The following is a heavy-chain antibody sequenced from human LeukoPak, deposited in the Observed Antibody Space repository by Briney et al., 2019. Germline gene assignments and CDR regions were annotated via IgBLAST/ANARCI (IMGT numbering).Heavy chain of an antibody. Sequence: PGGSLRLSCAASGFTFSSYGMHWVRQAPGKGLEWVAVISYDGSNKYYADSVKGRFTISRDNSKNTLYLQMNSLRAEDTAVYYCAKGPSYSSGHGVEYWGQGTLVTVSS. J-gene: IGHJ4*02. V-gene: IGHV3-30*18. CDR2: ISYDGSNK. CDR1: GFTFSSYG. CDR3: AKGPSYSSGHGVEY. D-gene: IGHD6-19*01.